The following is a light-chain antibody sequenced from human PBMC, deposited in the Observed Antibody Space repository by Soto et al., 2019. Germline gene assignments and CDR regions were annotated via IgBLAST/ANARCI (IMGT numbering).Light chain of an antibody. CDR1: QDITNY. CDR2: DAS. Sequence: DIQMTQAPPSVSASVGDRVTITCQASQDITNYLNWYQQKPGKAPKLLIHDASNLETGVPSRFSGSGSGTDFTLTIDSLQPEDIATYYCQQHDNPPLTFGGGTKVEIK. V-gene: IGKV1-33*01. J-gene: IGKJ4*01. CDR3: QQHDNPPLT.